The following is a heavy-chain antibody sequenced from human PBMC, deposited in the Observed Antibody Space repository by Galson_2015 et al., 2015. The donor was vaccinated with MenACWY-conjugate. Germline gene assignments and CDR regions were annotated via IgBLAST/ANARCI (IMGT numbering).Heavy chain of an antibody. V-gene: IGHV3-48*04. Sequence: SLRLSCAASGFTFGTYSMNWVRQAPGKGLEWVSYISSSTGTIYYVDSVKGRFTISRDNAENSLYLQMNSLRAEDTAVYYCARDRGVSGSYYVIDYWGQGTLVTVSS. CDR2: ISSSTGTI. CDR1: GFTFGTYS. D-gene: IGHD3-10*01. CDR3: ARDRGVSGSYYVIDY. J-gene: IGHJ4*02.